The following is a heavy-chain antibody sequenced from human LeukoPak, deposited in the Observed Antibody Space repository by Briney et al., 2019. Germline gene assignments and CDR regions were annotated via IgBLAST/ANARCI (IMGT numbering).Heavy chain of an antibody. J-gene: IGHJ4*02. CDR1: GFTVSSNY. V-gene: IGHV3-53*01. CDR3: ARSGRLSSSSFFDY. Sequence: GGSLRLSCAASGFTVSSNYMSWVRQAPGKGLGWVSVIYSGGSTYYADSVKGRFTISRDNSKNTLYLQMNSLRAEDTAVYYCARSGRLSSSSFFDYWGQGTLVTVSS. D-gene: IGHD1-14*01. CDR2: IYSGGST.